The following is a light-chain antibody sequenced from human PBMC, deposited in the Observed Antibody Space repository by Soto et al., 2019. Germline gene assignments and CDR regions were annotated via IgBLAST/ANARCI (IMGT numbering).Light chain of an antibody. Sequence: QSALTQPASVSRSPGQSITISCTGTSSDVGGYNYVSWYQQYPGKAPKLMIYDISNRPSGVSDRFSGSKSGNTASLTISGLQAEDEADYYCSSYTNSNTLVFGTGTKLTVL. CDR1: SSDVGGYNY. J-gene: IGLJ1*01. CDR3: SSYTNSNTLV. V-gene: IGLV2-14*01. CDR2: DIS.